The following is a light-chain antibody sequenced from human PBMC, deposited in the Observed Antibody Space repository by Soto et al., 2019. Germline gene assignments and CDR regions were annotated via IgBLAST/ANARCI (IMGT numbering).Light chain of an antibody. CDR1: SSDAGNYNF. Sequence: QSALTQPASVSGSPGQSITISCTGTSSDAGNYNFVSWYQQHQGKAPKVILYEDSTRPSGVSNRISGSKSGNTASLTISGLQAEDEADYYCCSYAGSSTSWVFGGGTKLTVL. V-gene: IGLV2-23*01. CDR2: EDS. CDR3: CSYAGSSTSWV. J-gene: IGLJ3*02.